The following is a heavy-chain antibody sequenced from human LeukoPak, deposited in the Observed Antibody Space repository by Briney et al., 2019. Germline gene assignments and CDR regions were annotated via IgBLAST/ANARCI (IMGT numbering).Heavy chain of an antibody. CDR3: ARDIHSVAFDI. CDR1: GFTFSSYG. J-gene: IGHJ3*02. Sequence: GGSLRLSCAASGFTFSSYGMSWVRQAPGKGLEWVSYISGSTTDIYYADSVKGRFTISRDNAKRSVYLQMNSLGVEDTAVYYCARDIHSVAFDIWGQGTMVTVSS. V-gene: IGHV3-21*01. CDR2: ISGSTTDI.